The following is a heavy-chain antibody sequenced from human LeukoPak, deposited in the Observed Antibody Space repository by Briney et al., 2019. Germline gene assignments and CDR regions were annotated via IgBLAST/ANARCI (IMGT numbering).Heavy chain of an antibody. CDR2: IYTSGST. V-gene: IGHV4-4*09. J-gene: IGHJ5*02. CDR1: GGSISSYY. Sequence: SETLSLTCTVSGGSISSYYWGWIRQPPGKGLEWIGYIYTSGSTNYNPSLKSRVTISVDTSKNQFSLKLSSVTAADTAVYYCARLLEEGNNWFDPWGQGTLVTVSS. CDR3: ARLLEEGNNWFDP.